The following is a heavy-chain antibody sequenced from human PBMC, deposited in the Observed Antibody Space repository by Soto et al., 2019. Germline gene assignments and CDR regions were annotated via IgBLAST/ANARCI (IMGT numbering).Heavy chain of an antibody. Sequence: GGSLRLSCAASGFTVSSNYMSWVRQAPGKGLEWVSVIYSGGSTYYADSVKGRFTTSRDNSKNTLYLQMNSLRAEDTAVYYCARAAKAAAGTRLYYYMDVWGKGTTVTVSS. CDR1: GFTVSSNY. D-gene: IGHD6-13*01. J-gene: IGHJ6*03. CDR2: IYSGGST. CDR3: ARAAKAAAGTRLYYYMDV. V-gene: IGHV3-66*01.